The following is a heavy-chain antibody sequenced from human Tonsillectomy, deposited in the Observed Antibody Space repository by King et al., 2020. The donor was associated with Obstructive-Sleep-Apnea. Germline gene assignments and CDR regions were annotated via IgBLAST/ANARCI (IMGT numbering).Heavy chain of an antibody. J-gene: IGHJ4*02. CDR3: VRMGLDRIDQEALSSGLKMS. D-gene: IGHD3-22*01. Sequence: VQLVESGGGLVQPGGSLRLSCAASGFTFSNYAMSWVRQAPGKGLEWVSTITGSDNSTHYADSVKGRFTISRDNSKNTLYLQTIGLRAEDTAVYYCVRMGLDRIDQEALSSGLKMSWGRGTLVTVSS. CDR1: GFTFSNYA. V-gene: IGHV3-23*04. CDR2: ITGSDNST.